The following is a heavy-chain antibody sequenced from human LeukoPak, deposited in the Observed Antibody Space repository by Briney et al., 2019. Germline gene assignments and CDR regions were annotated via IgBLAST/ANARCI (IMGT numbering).Heavy chain of an antibody. Sequence: PSETLSLTCTVSGGSISSGSYYWSWIRQPAGKGLEWIGRIYTSGSTNYNPSLKGRVTISVDTSKNQFSLKLSSVTAADTAVYYCARWHCSSTSCYAGVWGQGTLVTVSS. D-gene: IGHD2-2*01. CDR3: ARWHCSSTSCYAGV. V-gene: IGHV4-61*02. J-gene: IGHJ4*02. CDR1: GGSISSGSYY. CDR2: IYTSGST.